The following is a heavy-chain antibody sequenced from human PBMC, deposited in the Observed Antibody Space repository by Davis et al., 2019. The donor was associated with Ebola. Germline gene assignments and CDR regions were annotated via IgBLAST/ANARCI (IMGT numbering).Heavy chain of an antibody. D-gene: IGHD2-21*01. CDR1: GFTFSSYW. J-gene: IGHJ6*02. Sequence: GESLKISCAASGFTFSSYWMSWVRQASGKGLEWVGRIRSKANSYATAYAASVKGRFTISRDDSKNTAYLQMNSLKTEDTAVYYCTISYSYYYYGMDVWGQGTTVTVSS. CDR3: TISYSYYYYGMDV. CDR2: IRSKANSYAT. V-gene: IGHV3-73*01.